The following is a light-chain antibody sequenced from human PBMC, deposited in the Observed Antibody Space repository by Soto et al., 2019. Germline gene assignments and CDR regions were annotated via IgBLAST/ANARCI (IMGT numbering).Light chain of an antibody. CDR3: QQYCSSPPIT. J-gene: IGKJ5*01. CDR2: GAS. Sequence: EIVLTQSPGTLSLSPGERATLSCRASQSVSSSYLAWYQQTPGQAPRLLIYGASSRATGIPDRFSGSGSGTDFTLTNSTLEPEDFAVYYCQQYCSSPPITFGQGTRLEIK. V-gene: IGKV3-20*01. CDR1: QSVSSSY.